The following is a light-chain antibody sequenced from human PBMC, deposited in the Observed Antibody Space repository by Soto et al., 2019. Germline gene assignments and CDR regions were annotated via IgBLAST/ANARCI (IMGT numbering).Light chain of an antibody. CDR1: QSISTR. CDR3: QQYYTDST. J-gene: IGKJ1*01. Sequence: DTQMTQSPSTLSASVGDRVTIICRASQSISTRLAWYQQKPGKAPKLLISGAFSLESGVPSRFSGSASGTEFTLTISSLQPDEFATYYCQQYYTDSTFGQGTRV. V-gene: IGKV1-5*02. CDR2: GAF.